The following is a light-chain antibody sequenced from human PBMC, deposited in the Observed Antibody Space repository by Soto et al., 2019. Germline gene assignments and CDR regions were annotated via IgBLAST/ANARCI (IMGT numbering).Light chain of an antibody. V-gene: IGKV3-15*01. CDR3: QQYNNWPRGT. CDR1: QGESTI. J-gene: IGKJ1*01. CDR2: GPS. Sequence: EIVMTQSPATLSVSPGERAPLSCRARQGESTILALYQQTLGQAHRLLIYGPSTRANVIPDRFSGSGSGTEFTLIITSLQSEDFAVYYCQQYNNWPRGTFGQGTKVEIK.